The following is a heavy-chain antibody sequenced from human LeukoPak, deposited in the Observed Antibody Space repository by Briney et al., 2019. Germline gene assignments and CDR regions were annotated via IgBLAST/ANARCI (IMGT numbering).Heavy chain of an antibody. Sequence: GASVKVSCKASGYTFTSYDINWVRQATGQGLEWMGWMNPNSGNTGYAQKFQGRVTVTRNTSISTAYMELSSLRSEDTAVYYCALSIAARPYWFDPWGQGTLVTVSS. J-gene: IGHJ5*02. V-gene: IGHV1-8*01. D-gene: IGHD6-6*01. CDR2: MNPNSGNT. CDR3: ALSIAARPYWFDP. CDR1: GYTFTSYD.